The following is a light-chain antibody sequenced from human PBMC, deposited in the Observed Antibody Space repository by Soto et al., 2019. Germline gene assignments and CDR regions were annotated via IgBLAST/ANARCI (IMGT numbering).Light chain of an antibody. V-gene: IGKV3-20*01. J-gene: IGKJ1*01. CDR3: QHYGSSPWP. Sequence: ELVLTQSPGTLSLSPGERATLSCRASRTVSSSYLAWYQQKRGQAPRLLIYGTSSRATGIPDRFSGSGSGTDFPLTISRLEPEDSAVYYCQHYGSSPWPFGQGTRVEIK. CDR1: RTVSSSY. CDR2: GTS.